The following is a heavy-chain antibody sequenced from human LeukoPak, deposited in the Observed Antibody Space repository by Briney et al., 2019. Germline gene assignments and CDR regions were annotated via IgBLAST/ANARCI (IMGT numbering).Heavy chain of an antibody. Sequence: GSLRLSCAXSGFTFXSYAMHWVRQAPGKGLEWVAVISYDGSNKYYADSVKGRFTISRDNSKNTLYLQMNSLRAEDTAVYYCARERITIFGVVIISYYYGMDVWGQGTTVTVSS. V-gene: IGHV3-30-3*01. D-gene: IGHD3-3*01. CDR1: GFTFXSYA. J-gene: IGHJ6*02. CDR2: ISYDGSNK. CDR3: ARERITIFGVVIISYYYGMDV.